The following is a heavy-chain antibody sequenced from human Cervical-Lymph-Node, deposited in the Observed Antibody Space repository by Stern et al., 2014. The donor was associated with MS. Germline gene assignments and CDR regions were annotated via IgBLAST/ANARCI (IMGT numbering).Heavy chain of an antibody. Sequence: VQLVQSGAKMKKPGASVKVSCKASGYAFTGFFINWVRQVPGQGLEWMGRLNPNSDDPTYAQNFQDRVTLTRDTSISTAYLELSRLTSADTAVYYCAREATRIIVGIDYWGQGTQVTVSS. D-gene: IGHD2/OR15-2a*01. V-gene: IGHV1-2*06. J-gene: IGHJ4*02. CDR3: AREATRIIVGIDY. CDR1: GYAFTGFF. CDR2: LNPNSDDP.